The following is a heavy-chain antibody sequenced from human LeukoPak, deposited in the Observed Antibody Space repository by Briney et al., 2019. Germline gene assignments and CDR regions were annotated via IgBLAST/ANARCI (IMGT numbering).Heavy chain of an antibody. D-gene: IGHD6-13*01. CDR1: GFTFSSYA. V-gene: IGHV3-23*01. CDR2: ISGSGGST. CDR3: AKCRVTGYSSSWYYFDY. Sequence: PGGSLRLSCAASGFTFSSYAMSWVRQAPGKRLEWVSAISGSGGSTYYADSVKGRFTISRDNSKNTLYLQMNGLRAEDTAVYYCAKCRVTGYSSSWYYFDYWGQGTLVTVSS. J-gene: IGHJ4*02.